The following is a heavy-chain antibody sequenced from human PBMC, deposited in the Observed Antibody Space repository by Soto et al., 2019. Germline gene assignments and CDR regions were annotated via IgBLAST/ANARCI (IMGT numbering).Heavy chain of an antibody. J-gene: IGHJ5*02. V-gene: IGHV1-8*01. D-gene: IGHD2-2*01. Sequence: ASVKVSCKASGYTFTSYEINWVRQATGQGLEWMGWMNPDSGDTGYAQNFQGRVTMTRNTSIRTAYMELSSLRSEDTAVYYCARGLVGCSSTSCYQWFDPWGQGTQVTVSS. CDR2: MNPDSGDT. CDR3: ARGLVGCSSTSCYQWFDP. CDR1: GYTFTSYE.